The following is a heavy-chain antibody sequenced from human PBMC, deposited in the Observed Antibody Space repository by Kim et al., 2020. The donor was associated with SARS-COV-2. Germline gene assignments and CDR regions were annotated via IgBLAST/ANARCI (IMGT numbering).Heavy chain of an antibody. D-gene: IGHD2-15*01. V-gene: IGHV6-1*01. J-gene: IGHJ6*02. CDR2: TYYSSKWTN. CDR3: TRGWRSGGGMGV. CDR1: GDSVSPNSAN. Sequence: SRTLSLTCAISGDSVSPNSANWNWIRQSPSRGLEWLGRTYYSSKWTNDYAVSVKGRITINLDTSRNQFSLQLNSVTPEDTAVYYCTRGWRSGGGMGVWGQGTTVTVSS.